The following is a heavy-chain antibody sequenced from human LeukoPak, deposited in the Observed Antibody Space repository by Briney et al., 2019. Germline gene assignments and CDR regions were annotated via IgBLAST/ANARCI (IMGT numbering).Heavy chain of an antibody. Sequence: ASVKVSCKASGYTFTNYDFNWVRQATRPGLEWMGWMNPNSGNTGYAQKFQGRVTITRNTSIITAYIDLRSLRSADTAVYYCSRAGRSMGVVSLDGYWGQGTLVTVSS. CDR1: GYTFTNYD. V-gene: IGHV1-8*01. CDR2: MNPNSGNT. D-gene: IGHD4-23*01. CDR3: SRAGRSMGVVSLDGY. J-gene: IGHJ4*02.